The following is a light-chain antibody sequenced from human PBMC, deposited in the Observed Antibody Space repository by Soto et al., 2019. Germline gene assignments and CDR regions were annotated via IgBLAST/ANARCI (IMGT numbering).Light chain of an antibody. J-gene: IGKJ4*01. CDR1: QSVSSN. CDR3: QQYNNWPLT. V-gene: IGKV3-15*01. CDR2: GAS. Sequence: ETVMTQSPATLSVSPGERATLSCRASQSVSSNLAWFQQKPGQAPRLLIYGASTTATGIPARFSGSGSGTEFILTISSLKSEDFAVYYCQQYNNWPLTFGGGTKVEIK.